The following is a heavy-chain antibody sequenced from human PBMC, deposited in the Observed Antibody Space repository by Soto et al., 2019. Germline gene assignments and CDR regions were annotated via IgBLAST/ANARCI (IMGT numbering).Heavy chain of an antibody. CDR2: INPQTGGT. D-gene: IGHD2-2*01. CDR3: ARERYQVISDGMDV. CDR1: GYTFTGYY. J-gene: IGHJ6*02. V-gene: IGHV1-2*02. Sequence: QVQLVQSGAEVKTPGASVRVSCKASGYTFTGYYIHWVREAPGQGLEWMGWINPQTGGTSNAQKFQGRVTWSRDTSINTAYLELSRLRFDDAAVYFCARERYQVISDGMDVWGQGTTVTVSS.